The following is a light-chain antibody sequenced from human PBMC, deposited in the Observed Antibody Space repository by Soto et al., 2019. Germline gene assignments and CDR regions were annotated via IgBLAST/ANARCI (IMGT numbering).Light chain of an antibody. Sequence: QSALTQPASVSGSPGQSITISCTGTSSDIGSYNFVSWYQHHPGKGPKLMIYEGSKRPSGVANRFSGSKSGNTASLTISGLQAEDEADYYCCSYAGINSIVVFGGGTKLTVL. CDR2: EGS. CDR3: CSYAGINSIVV. J-gene: IGLJ2*01. V-gene: IGLV2-23*01. CDR1: SSDIGSYNF.